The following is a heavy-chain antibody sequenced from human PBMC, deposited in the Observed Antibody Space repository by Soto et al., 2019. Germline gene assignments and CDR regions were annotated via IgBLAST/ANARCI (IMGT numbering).Heavy chain of an antibody. Sequence: QVQLVESGGGVVQPGTALTLSCAGSGYTFNMHSIHWIRQIPGKGLEWVAVIGHNGDVKVYGDSVKGRFALSRDNSKNAVFLQMNSLTTADTAMYYCAREVTPVAGPWDFDLWGRGTLVSVSS. D-gene: IGHD6-19*01. CDR2: IGHNGDVK. J-gene: IGHJ2*01. V-gene: IGHV3-30*09. CDR1: GYTFNMHS. CDR3: AREVTPVAGPWDFDL.